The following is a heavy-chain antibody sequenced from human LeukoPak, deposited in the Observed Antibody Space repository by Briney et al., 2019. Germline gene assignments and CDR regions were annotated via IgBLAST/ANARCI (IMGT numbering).Heavy chain of an antibody. V-gene: IGHV4-39*01. J-gene: IGHJ4*02. CDR2: VSYSGST. Sequence: PSETLSLTCAVSGASISTSGYFWGWIRQPPGKGLEWIGSVSYSGSTYHNSSLKSRGTISVDMSKNQFSLKLSSVTAADTAVYYCARHAPTGSGHYWHVLDYWGQGTLVTVSS. CDR1: GASISTSGYF. D-gene: IGHD3-3*01. CDR3: ARHAPTGSGHYWHVLDY.